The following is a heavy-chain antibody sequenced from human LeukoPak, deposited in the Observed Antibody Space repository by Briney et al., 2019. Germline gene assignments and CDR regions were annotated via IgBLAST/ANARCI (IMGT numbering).Heavy chain of an antibody. CDR3: ARDGYCSSTSCYTERYYYYYGMDV. V-gene: IGHV3-33*01. D-gene: IGHD2-2*02. J-gene: IGHJ6*02. CDR1: GFTFSSYG. CDR2: IWYDGSNK. Sequence: GRSLRLSCAASGFTFSSYGMHWVRQAPGKGLEWVAVIWYDGSNKYYADSVKGRITISRDNSKNTLYLQMNSLRAEDTAVYYCARDGYCSSTSCYTERYYYYYGMDVWGQGTTVTVSS.